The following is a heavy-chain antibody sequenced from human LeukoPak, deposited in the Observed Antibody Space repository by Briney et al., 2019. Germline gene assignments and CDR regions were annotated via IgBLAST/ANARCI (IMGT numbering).Heavy chain of an antibody. Sequence: GGSLRLSCAASGFTFSSYAMSWVRQAPGKGLEWVSVISNSGGSTFYADSVKGRFTISRDNSENTLYLQMKSLRAEDTAVYYCARGDGYNFFDYWGQGTLVTVSS. V-gene: IGHV3-23*01. CDR3: ARGDGYNFFDY. CDR2: ISNSGGST. CDR1: GFTFSSYA. D-gene: IGHD5-24*01. J-gene: IGHJ4*02.